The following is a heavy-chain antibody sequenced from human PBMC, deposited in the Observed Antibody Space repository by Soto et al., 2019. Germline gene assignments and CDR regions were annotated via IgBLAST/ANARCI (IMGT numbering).Heavy chain of an antibody. D-gene: IGHD5-18*01. J-gene: IGHJ6*03. CDR3: AKDLEYSYGSCYYSIDV. Sequence: GGSLRLSCAASGFTFSSYAMSWVRQAPGKGLEWVSAISGSGGSTYYADSVKGRFTISRDNSKNTLYLQMNSLRAEDTAVYYCAKDLEYSYGSCYYSIDVWGKGTMVTVSS. CDR1: GFTFSSYA. V-gene: IGHV3-23*01. CDR2: ISGSGGST.